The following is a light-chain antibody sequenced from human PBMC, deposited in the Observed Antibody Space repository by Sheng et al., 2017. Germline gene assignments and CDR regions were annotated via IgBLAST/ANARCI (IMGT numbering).Light chain of an antibody. V-gene: IGLV2-11*01. J-gene: IGLJ1*01. CDR3: CSYAGNSLYV. CDR1: NSDVGGYNY. Sequence: QSAPAQPRSVSGSPGQSVTISCSGTNSDVGGYNYVSWYQHHSGKAPRLVIYEVNKRPSGVPDRFSGSKSGNTASLTISGLRTEDEGDFYCCSYAGNSLYVFGTGTAVTVL. CDR2: EVN.